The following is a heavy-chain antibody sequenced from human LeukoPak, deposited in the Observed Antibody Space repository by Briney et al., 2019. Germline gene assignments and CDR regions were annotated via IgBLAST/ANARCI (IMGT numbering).Heavy chain of an antibody. D-gene: IGHD6-13*01. Sequence: PGGSLRLSCAASGFTFSSYAMSWVRQAPGKGLEWVSAISGSGGSTYYADSVKGRFTISRDNSKNTLYLQMNSLRAEDTAVYYCAKDWSIAAAGTTDYFDYWGQGTLVTVSS. CDR1: GFTFSSYA. CDR2: ISGSGGST. J-gene: IGHJ4*02. V-gene: IGHV3-23*01. CDR3: AKDWSIAAAGTTDYFDY.